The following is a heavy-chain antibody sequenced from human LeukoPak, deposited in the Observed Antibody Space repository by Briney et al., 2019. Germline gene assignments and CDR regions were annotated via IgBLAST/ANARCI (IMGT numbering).Heavy chain of an antibody. CDR2: IWYDGSNK. J-gene: IGHJ4*02. Sequence: QPGRSLRLSCAASGFPFSSYGMHWVRQAPGKGLERVAVIWYDGSNKYYADSVKGRFTISKDNAKNSLYLQMNSLRAEDTALYYCARGLAAAGTAYWGQGTLVTVSS. CDR3: ARGLAAAGTAY. CDR1: GFPFSSYG. V-gene: IGHV3-33*01. D-gene: IGHD6-13*01.